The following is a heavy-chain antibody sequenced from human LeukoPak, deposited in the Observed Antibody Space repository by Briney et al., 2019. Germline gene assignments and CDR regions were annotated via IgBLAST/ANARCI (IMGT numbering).Heavy chain of an antibody. D-gene: IGHD6-19*01. CDR1: GFTFSSYE. Sequence: PGGSLRLSCAASGFTFSSYEMTWVRQAPGKGLEWVSNIKHDGSEEYYVDSVKGRFTISRDNAKNSLYLQMNSLSGEDTAVYYCARDKVGGSMAGSNFDYWGQGTLVTVSS. CDR2: IKHDGSEE. V-gene: IGHV3-7*01. CDR3: ARDKVGGSMAGSNFDY. J-gene: IGHJ4*02.